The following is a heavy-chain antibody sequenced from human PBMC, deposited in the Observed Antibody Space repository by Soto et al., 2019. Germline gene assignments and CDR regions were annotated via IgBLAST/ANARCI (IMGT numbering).Heavy chain of an antibody. CDR1: GFPFSDYY. D-gene: IGHD6-6*01. V-gene: IGHV3-11*01. CDR3: ARTLAARFDY. J-gene: IGHJ4*02. CDR2: TTNSGSTK. Sequence: GGSLRLSCAASGFPFSDYYMIWIRQAPGKGLEWVSHTTNSGSTKYYADSVKGRFTISRDNAKNSLFLQMNSLRAEDTAVYYCARTLAARFDYWGQGTPVTVSS.